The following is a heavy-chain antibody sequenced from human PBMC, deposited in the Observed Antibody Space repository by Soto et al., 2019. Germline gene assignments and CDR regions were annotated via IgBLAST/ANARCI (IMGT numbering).Heavy chain of an antibody. CDR3: ARERSHYGDYVSGNYYMDV. V-gene: IGHV4-31*03. D-gene: IGHD4-17*01. CDR1: GGSISSGGYY. J-gene: IGHJ6*03. CDR2: IYYSGST. Sequence: PSETLSLTCTVSGGSISSGGYYWSWIRQHPGKGLEWIGYIYYSGSTYYNPSLKSRVTISVDTSKNQFSLKLSSVTAADTAVYYCARERSHYGDYVSGNYYMDVWGKGTTVTVSS.